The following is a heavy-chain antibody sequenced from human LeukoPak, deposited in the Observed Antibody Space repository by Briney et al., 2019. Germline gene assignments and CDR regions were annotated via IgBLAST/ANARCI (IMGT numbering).Heavy chain of an antibody. CDR2: IYYSGST. Sequence: SQTLSLTCTVSGGSISSGGYYWSWIRQHPGKGLEWIGYIYYSGSTYYNPSLKSRVTISVDTSKNQFSLKLSSVTAADTAVYYCARARQGEPMIPWICPPDYWGQGTLVTVSS. D-gene: IGHD3-22*01. CDR1: GGSISSGGYY. CDR3: ARARQGEPMIPWICPPDY. V-gene: IGHV4-31*03. J-gene: IGHJ4*02.